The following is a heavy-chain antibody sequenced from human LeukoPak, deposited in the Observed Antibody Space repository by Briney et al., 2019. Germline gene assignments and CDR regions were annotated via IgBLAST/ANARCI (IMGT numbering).Heavy chain of an antibody. J-gene: IGHJ4*02. V-gene: IGHV4-59*08. CDR2: IYYSGST. CDR1: GGSISSNY. Sequence: SETLSLTCTVSGGSISSNYWSWLRQPPGKGLEWIGYIYYSGSTNYNPSLKSRVTISLDTSKNQFSLKLNSVTAADTAVYYCASPYISRFDYWGQGNLVTVSS. D-gene: IGHD3-3*02. CDR3: ASPYISRFDY.